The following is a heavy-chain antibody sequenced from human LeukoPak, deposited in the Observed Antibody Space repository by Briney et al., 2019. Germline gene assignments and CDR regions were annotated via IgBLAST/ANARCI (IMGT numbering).Heavy chain of an antibody. Sequence: ASVKVSCKVSGYTLTELSMHWVRQAPGKGLEWMGGFDPEDGETIYAQKFQGRVTMTEDTSTDTAYMELSSLRSEDTAVYYCAIWAGYCSSTSCYRGGFGPWGQGTLVTVSS. D-gene: IGHD2-2*02. J-gene: IGHJ5*02. CDR1: GYTLTELS. CDR2: FDPEDGET. V-gene: IGHV1-24*01. CDR3: AIWAGYCSSTSCYRGGFGP.